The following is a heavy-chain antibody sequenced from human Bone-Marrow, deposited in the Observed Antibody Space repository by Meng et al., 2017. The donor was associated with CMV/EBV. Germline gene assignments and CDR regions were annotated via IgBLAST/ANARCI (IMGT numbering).Heavy chain of an antibody. Sequence: ASVNVSCKASGYSFTGYYMHWVRQAPGQGLEWMGWINPHNGATYYVQKFQGGVTLTRDTSISTAYMELSSLRSEDTAVYYCAGVDELIHSWAWYFDLWGRGTLVTVSS. D-gene: IGHD2-15*01. CDR3: AGVDELIHSWAWYFDL. CDR1: GYSFTGYY. CDR2: INPHNGAT. J-gene: IGHJ2*01. V-gene: IGHV1-2*02.